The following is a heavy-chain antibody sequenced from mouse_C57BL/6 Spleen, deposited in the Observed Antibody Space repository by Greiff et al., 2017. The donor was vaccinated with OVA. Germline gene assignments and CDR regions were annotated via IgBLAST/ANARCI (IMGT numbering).Heavy chain of an antibody. CDR2: IYPGSGST. J-gene: IGHJ1*03. CDR1: GYTFTSYW. D-gene: IGHD1-1*01. Sequence: QVQLQQPGAELVKPGASVKMSCKASGYTFTSYWITWVKQRPGQGLEWIGDIYPGSGSTNYNEKFKSKATLTVDTSSSTAYMQLSSLTSEDSAVYYGARAHYYGSSENWYFDVWGTGTTVTVSS. V-gene: IGHV1-55*01. CDR3: ARAHYYGSSENWYFDV.